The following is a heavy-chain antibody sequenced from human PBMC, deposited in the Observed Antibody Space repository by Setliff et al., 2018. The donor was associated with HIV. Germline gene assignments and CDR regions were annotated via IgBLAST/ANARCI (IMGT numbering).Heavy chain of an antibody. Sequence: SETLSLTCAVSGYSISSGYYWGWSRPPPGKGLGWIGSINHSGSTNYNPSLKSRVTISVDTSKNPFSLKLSTVIAADTAVYYCAKRGIAAAGSDSWGQGTLVTVSS. V-gene: IGHV4-38-2*01. CDR1: GYSISSGYY. D-gene: IGHD6-13*01. CDR3: AKRGIAAAGSDS. CDR2: INHSGST. J-gene: IGHJ4*02.